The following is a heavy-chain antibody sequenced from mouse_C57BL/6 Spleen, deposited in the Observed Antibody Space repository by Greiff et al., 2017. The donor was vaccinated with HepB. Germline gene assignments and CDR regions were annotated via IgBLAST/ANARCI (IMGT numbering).Heavy chain of an antibody. V-gene: IGHV1-61*01. J-gene: IGHJ1*03. CDR3: ARDYGNYYWYFDV. D-gene: IGHD2-1*01. CDR2: IYPSDSET. Sequence: VKLQQPGAELVRPGSSVKLSCKASGYTFTSYWMDWVKQRPGQGLEWIGNIYPSDSETHYNQKFKDKATLTVDKSSSTAYMQLSSLTSEDSAVYYCARDYGNYYWYFDVWGTGTTVTVSS. CDR1: GYTFTSYW.